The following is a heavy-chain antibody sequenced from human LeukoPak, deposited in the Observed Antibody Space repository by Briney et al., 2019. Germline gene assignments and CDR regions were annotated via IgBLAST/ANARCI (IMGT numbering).Heavy chain of an antibody. V-gene: IGHV3-33*01. Sequence: GRSLRLPCAASGFTFSSYGMHWVRQAPGKGLEWVAVIWFDGSNKYYADSVKGRFTISRDNSKNTLYLQMNSLRAEDTAVYYCARSFDIWGQGTMVTVSS. CDR2: IWFDGSNK. CDR1: GFTFSSYG. CDR3: ARSFDI. J-gene: IGHJ3*02.